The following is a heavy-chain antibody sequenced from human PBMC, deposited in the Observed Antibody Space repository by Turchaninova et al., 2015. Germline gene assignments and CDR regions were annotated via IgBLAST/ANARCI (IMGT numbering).Heavy chain of an antibody. CDR3: ASRWDY. Sequence: EVQLVESGGGLVQPGGARGLSCAASGFTFSDYEMNWVRQAPGKGLEWISYISSGSSTITYAESVKGRFTISRDNAKNSLYLQMNSLKAEDTAVYYCASRWDYWGQGTLVTVSS. CDR2: ISSGSSTI. CDR1: GFTFSDYE. D-gene: IGHD2-15*01. J-gene: IGHJ4*02. V-gene: IGHV3-48*03.